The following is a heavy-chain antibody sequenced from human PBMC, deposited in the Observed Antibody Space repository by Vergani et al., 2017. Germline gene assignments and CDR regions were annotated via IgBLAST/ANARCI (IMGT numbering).Heavy chain of an antibody. CDR3: ATPRLRFSYYYYYGMDV. Sequence: QVQLVQSGAEVKKPGSSVKVSCKASGGTFSSYTISWVRQAPGQGLEWMGRIIPIVDIANYAQKFQGRVTMTEDTSTDTAYMELSSLRSEDTAVYYCATPRLRFSYYYYYGMDVWGQGP. CDR1: GGTFSSYT. D-gene: IGHD5-12*01. J-gene: IGHJ6*02. CDR2: IIPIVDIA. V-gene: IGHV1-69*02.